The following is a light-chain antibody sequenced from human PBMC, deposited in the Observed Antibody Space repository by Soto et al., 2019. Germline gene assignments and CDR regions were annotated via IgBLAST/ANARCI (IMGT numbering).Light chain of an antibody. Sequence: QSVLTQPPSASGTPGQRVTISCSGSSSNIGSYTVNWYQQLPGTAPKLLIYSNNQRPSGVPDRFSGSKSGTSASLAISGLPSEDEADYYCAAWDDSLNGWVFGGGTKLTVL. CDR2: SNN. J-gene: IGLJ3*02. CDR3: AAWDDSLNGWV. V-gene: IGLV1-44*01. CDR1: SSNIGSYT.